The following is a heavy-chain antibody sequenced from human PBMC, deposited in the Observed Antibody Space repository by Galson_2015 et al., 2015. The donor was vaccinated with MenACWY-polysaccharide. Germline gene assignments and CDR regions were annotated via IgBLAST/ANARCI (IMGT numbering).Heavy chain of an antibody. Sequence: SLRLSCAASGFTFSSYWLHWVRQVPGKGLVWLSRINSDGSSTSYADSVKGRFTIYRDNAKNTVYLQMNSLRAEDTAVYYCARQCGPGKTGTPSCMDVWGKGTTVTVSS. CDR1: GFTFSSYW. CDR3: ARQCGPGKTGTPSCMDV. J-gene: IGHJ6*03. D-gene: IGHD1-1*01. CDR2: INSDGSST. V-gene: IGHV3-74*01.